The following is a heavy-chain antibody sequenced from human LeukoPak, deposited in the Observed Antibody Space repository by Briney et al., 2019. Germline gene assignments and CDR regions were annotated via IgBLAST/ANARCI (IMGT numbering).Heavy chain of an antibody. CDR1: GLTVITND. V-gene: IGHV3-53*01. CDR3: ARGVEPLAANTLAY. Sequence: GGSLRLSCAASGLTVITNDMTWVRQAPGKGLEWVSVLYSDGNTKYADSVQGRFTISRDNSKNTLYLEMNSLSPDDTAVYVCARGVEPLAANTLAYWGQGTLVTVSS. D-gene: IGHD1-14*01. J-gene: IGHJ4*02. CDR2: LYSDGNT.